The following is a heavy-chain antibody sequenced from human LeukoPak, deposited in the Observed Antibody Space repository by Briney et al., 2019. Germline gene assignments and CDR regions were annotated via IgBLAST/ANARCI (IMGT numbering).Heavy chain of an antibody. Sequence: SETLSLTCSVSGGSINVYYWNWIRQSPGKGLEWIGSISYSGSTNYNPSLKSRVTISMDTSKNRFSLKLNSVTAADTAVYYCARVGYNWNHFDYWGQGTLVTVSS. CDR1: GGSINVYY. V-gene: IGHV4-59*12. CDR2: ISYSGST. D-gene: IGHD1-20*01. J-gene: IGHJ4*02. CDR3: ARVGYNWNHFDY.